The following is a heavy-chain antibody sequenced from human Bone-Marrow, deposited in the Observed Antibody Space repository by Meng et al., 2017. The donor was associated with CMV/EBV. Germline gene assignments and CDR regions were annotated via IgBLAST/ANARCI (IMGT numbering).Heavy chain of an antibody. CDR2: ISYDGSNK. D-gene: IGHD6-13*01. J-gene: IGHJ4*02. Sequence: GGSLRLSCAASGFTFSSYAMHWVRQAPGKGLEWVAVISYDGSNKYYADSVKGRFTISRDNSKNTLYLQMNSLRAEETAVYDCARARWYRNYFDYWGQGTLVTVSS. CDR3: ARARWYRNYFDY. CDR1: GFTFSSYA. V-gene: IGHV3-30-3*01.